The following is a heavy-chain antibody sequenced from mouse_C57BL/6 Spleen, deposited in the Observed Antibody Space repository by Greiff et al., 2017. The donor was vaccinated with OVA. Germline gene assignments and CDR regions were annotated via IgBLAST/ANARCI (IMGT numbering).Heavy chain of an antibody. CDR2: IWRGGST. CDR1: GFSLTSYG. Sequence: QVQLQQPGPGLVQPSQSLSITCTVSGFSLTSYGVHWVRQSPGKGLEWLGVIWRGGSTDYNAAFMSRLSITKDNSKSQVFFKMNSLQADDTAIYYCAKNRGAGSQEYFDVWGTGTTVTVSS. CDR3: AKNRGAGSQEYFDV. D-gene: IGHD4-1*01. V-gene: IGHV2-5*01. J-gene: IGHJ1*03.